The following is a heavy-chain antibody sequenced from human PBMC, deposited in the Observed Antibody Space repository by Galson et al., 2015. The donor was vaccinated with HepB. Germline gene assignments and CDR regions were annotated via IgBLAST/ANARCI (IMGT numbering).Heavy chain of an antibody. CDR3: ARDRSFCSGFNCYKPANY. D-gene: IGHD2-15*01. CDR1: GYTFSGYD. V-gene: IGHV1-2*06. CDR2: INPVSGAT. J-gene: IGHJ4*02. Sequence: SVKVSCKASGYTFSGYDMNWVRQAPGQGLEWMGRINPVSGATKYAQKFQGRVTMTRDTSISTAYMELSRLGSDDTAVYFCARDRSFCSGFNCYKPANYWGQGTLVTVSS.